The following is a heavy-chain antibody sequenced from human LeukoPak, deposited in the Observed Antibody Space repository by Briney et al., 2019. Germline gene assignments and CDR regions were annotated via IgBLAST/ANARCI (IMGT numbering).Heavy chain of an antibody. CDR1: RFTFNSYA. CDR3: AKGYGSGWYYDF. CDR2: IGGSNGIT. Sequence: PGGSLRLSCAASRFTFNSYAMSWVRQAPGKGLEWVSVIGGSNGITFYVGSVKGRFTISRDNSKNTLYLQMNSLRAEDTAFYYCAKGYGSGWYYDFWGQGALVTVSS. D-gene: IGHD6-19*01. J-gene: IGHJ4*02. V-gene: IGHV3-23*01.